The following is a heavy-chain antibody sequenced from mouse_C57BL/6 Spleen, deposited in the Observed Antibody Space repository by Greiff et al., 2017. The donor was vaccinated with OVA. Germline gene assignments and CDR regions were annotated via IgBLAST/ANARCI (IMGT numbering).Heavy chain of an antibody. CDR1: GYTFTSYW. D-gene: IGHD1-2*01. V-gene: IGHV1-52*01. CDR2: IDPSDSET. CDR3: ASHYDGTHYYAMDY. Sequence: QVQLQQPGAELVRPGSSVQLSCKASGYTFTSYWMHWVKQRPIQGLEWIGNIDPSDSETHYNQKFKDKATLTVDKSSSTAYMQLSSLTSEDSAVYYCASHYDGTHYYAMDYWGQGTSVTVSS. J-gene: IGHJ4*01.